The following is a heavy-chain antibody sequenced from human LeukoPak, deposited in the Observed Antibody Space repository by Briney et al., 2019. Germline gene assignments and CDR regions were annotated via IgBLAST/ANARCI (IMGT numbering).Heavy chain of an antibody. CDR2: IHHSGST. V-gene: IGHV4-4*02. D-gene: IGHD3-22*01. CDR1: GDSISSSIW. CDR3: ARDRYYYDSSGYIRFDY. Sequence: SETLSLTCAVSGDSISSSIWWSWVRQPPGKGLEWIGEIHHSGSTNYNPYLKSRVTISVDKSNNQFSLKVNSVTAADTAVYYCARDRYYYDSSGYIRFDYWGQGTLVTVSS. J-gene: IGHJ4*02.